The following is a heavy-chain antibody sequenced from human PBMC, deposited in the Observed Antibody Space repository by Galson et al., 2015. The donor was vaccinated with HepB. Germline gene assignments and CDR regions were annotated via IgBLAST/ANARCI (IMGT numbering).Heavy chain of an antibody. V-gene: IGHV3-53*01. Sequence: SLRLSCAASGFSVSNYYMSWVRQAPGKGLGGVSVVYSGGNTYYADYVQGRFTISRDNSKNTLYLHMSSLRAEDTAVYYCARDRCSDTSCYYSYAMDVWGQGTTVTVSS. CDR1: GFSVSNYY. CDR3: ARDRCSDTSCYYSYAMDV. J-gene: IGHJ6*02. D-gene: IGHD2-2*01. CDR2: VYSGGNT.